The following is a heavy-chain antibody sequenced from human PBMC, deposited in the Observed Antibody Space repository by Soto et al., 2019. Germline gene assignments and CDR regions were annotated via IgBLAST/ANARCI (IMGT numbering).Heavy chain of an antibody. J-gene: IGHJ4*02. CDR1: GFTFSNHV. CDR3: AREPHFGDLDY. Sequence: EVHLVESGEGLVQPGGSLRLSCVGSGFTFSNHVMHWIRQAPGKGLEYVSAISNYGDRTYYSKSVEGRFTVSRDNSKNTLYLQMDSMKAEDMALYYCAREPHFGDLDYWGQGTLVTLSS. V-gene: IGHV3-64*01. CDR2: ISNYGDRT. D-gene: IGHD4-17*01.